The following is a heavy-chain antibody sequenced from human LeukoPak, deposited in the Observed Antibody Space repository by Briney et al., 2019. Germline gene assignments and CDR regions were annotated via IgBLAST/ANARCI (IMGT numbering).Heavy chain of an antibody. CDR2: IYYSGST. J-gene: IGHJ4*02. V-gene: IGHV4-59*01. CDR3: ARSRRSTVTIDLDY. D-gene: IGHD4-11*01. CDR1: GGSISTYY. Sequence: SETLSLTCAVSGGSISTYYWSWIRQPPGKGLELIGYIYYSGSTNYNPSLKSRVTISLDTSKSQFSLKLSSVTAADTAVYYCARSRRSTVTIDLDYWGQGTLVTVSS.